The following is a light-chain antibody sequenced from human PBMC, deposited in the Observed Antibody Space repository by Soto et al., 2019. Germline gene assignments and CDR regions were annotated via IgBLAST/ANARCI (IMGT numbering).Light chain of an antibody. J-gene: IGKJ1*01. CDR1: QSISDW. V-gene: IGKV1-5*01. CDR2: DVS. Sequence: DIPMTQSPKTLSASVGDRVSITCRASQSISDWLAWYQQKPGKAPKLLIFDVSSLESGVPSRFSGSRSGTEFTLTISSLQPEDLATYYCQQYNTYPWTFGQGTKVEIK. CDR3: QQYNTYPWT.